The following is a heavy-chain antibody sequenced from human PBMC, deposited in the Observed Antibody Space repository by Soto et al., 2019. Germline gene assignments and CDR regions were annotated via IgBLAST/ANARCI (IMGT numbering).Heavy chain of an antibody. D-gene: IGHD3-16*01. V-gene: IGHV4-39*01. CDR3: ARQGDNWFDP. CDR2: IYYGGST. J-gene: IGHJ5*02. CDR1: GGSISSSSYY. Sequence: SETLSLTCTVSGGSISSSSYYWGWIRQPPGKGLEWIGSIYYGGSTYYNPSLKSRVTISVDTSKNQFSLKLSSVTAADTAVYYCARQGDNWFDPWGQGTLVTVSS.